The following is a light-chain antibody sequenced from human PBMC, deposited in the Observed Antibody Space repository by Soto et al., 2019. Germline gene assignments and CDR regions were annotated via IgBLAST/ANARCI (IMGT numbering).Light chain of an antibody. CDR2: DAS. CDR3: LQDYNYPLT. J-gene: IGKJ4*01. Sequence: IQITQSPCSLCASVGERVTITCRASQGIRSDLGWYQQKPGKAPKLLIYDASSLQSGVPSRFSGSGSGTDFTLTISSLQPEDFATYYCLQDYNYPLTFGGGTKVDIK. CDR1: QGIRSD. V-gene: IGKV1-6*01.